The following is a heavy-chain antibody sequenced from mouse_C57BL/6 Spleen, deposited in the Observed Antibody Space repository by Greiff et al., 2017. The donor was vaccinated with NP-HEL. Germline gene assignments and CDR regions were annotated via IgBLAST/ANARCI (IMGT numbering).Heavy chain of an antibody. CDR1: GFTFSDYY. D-gene: IGHD1-1*01. CDR3: ARDHHYYGSSYFDV. CDR2: INYDGSST. Sequence: DVKLVESEGGLVQPGSSMKLSCTASGFTFSDYYMAWVRQVPEKGLEWVANINYDGSSTYYLDSLKSRFIISRDNAKNILYLQMSSLKSEDTATYYCARDHHYYGSSYFDVWGTGTTVTVSS. J-gene: IGHJ1*03. V-gene: IGHV5-16*01.